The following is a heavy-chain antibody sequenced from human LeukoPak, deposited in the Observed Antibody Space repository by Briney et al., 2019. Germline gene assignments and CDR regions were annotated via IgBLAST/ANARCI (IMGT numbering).Heavy chain of an antibody. Sequence: GGSLRLSCAASGFTFRSDWMSWVRQSPEKGLEWAANINPDGSATYYVDSVKGRFIISRDNTKNSLYLQMNSLRAEDTAVYYCARGLWTAHYYYYYGMDVWGQGTTVTVSS. J-gene: IGHJ6*02. CDR1: GFTFRSDW. CDR2: INPDGSAT. CDR3: ARGLWTAHYYYYYGMDV. V-gene: IGHV3-7*01. D-gene: IGHD3/OR15-3a*01.